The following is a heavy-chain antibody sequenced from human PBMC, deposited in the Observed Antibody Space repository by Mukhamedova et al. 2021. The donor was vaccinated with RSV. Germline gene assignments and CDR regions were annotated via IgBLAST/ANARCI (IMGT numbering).Heavy chain of an antibody. V-gene: IGHV3-11*01. CDR3: ANLWFGELPFDY. CDR2: ISSSGSTI. Sequence: YISSSGSTIYYADSVKGRFTISRDNAKNSLYLQMNSLRAEDTAVYYCANLWFGELPFDYWGQGTLVTVSS. D-gene: IGHD3-10*01. J-gene: IGHJ4*02.